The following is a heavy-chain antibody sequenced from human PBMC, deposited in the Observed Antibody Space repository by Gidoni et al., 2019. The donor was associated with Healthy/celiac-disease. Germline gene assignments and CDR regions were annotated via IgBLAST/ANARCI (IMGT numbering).Heavy chain of an antibody. D-gene: IGHD6-13*01. CDR2: IYYSGST. J-gene: IGHJ4*02. V-gene: IGHV4-39*07. CDR1: GGSISSSSYY. Sequence: QLQLQESGPGLVKPSETLSLTCTVSGGSISSSSYYWGWIRQPPGKGLEWIGSIYYSGSTYYNPSLKSRVTISVDTSKNQFSLKLSSVTAADTAVYYCARARGDSSSWYVHIFGFSFFDYWGQGTLVTVSS. CDR3: ARARGDSSSWYVHIFGFSFFDY.